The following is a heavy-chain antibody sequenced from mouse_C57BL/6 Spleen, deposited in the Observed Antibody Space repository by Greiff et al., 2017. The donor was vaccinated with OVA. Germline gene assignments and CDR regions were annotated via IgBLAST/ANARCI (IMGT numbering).Heavy chain of an antibody. D-gene: IGHD1-1*01. Sequence: VQLQQSGAELVRPGASVTLSCKASGYTFTDYEMHWVKQTPVHGLEWIGAIDPETGGTAYNQKFKGKAILTADKSSSTAYMELRSLTSEDSAVYYCTRRIGTTVVATDYFDYWGQGTTLTVSS. CDR1: GYTFTDYE. V-gene: IGHV1-15*01. J-gene: IGHJ2*01. CDR3: TRRIGTTVVATDYFDY. CDR2: IDPETGGT.